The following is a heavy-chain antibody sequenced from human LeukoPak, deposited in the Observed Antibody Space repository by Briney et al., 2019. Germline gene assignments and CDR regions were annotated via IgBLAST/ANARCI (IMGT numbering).Heavy chain of an antibody. CDR1: ELTVSSDY. CDR2: IYSGGGT. V-gene: IGHV3-66*01. Sequence: QPGGSLRLSCAASELTVSSDYMSWVRQAPGKGLEWVSTIYSGGGTYYADSVKGRFTISRDNSKNTLYLQMNSLRAEDTAVYFCAKDRRLYDILTPFDYWGQGTLVTVSS. CDR3: AKDRRLYDILTPFDY. J-gene: IGHJ4*02. D-gene: IGHD3-9*01.